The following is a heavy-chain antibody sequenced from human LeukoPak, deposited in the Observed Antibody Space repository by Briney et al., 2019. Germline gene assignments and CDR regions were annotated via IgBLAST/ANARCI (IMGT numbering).Heavy chain of an antibody. J-gene: IGHJ4*02. CDR1: GGSFSGYY. Sequence: PSETLSLTCAVYGGSFSGYYWSWIRQPPGKGLEWIGEINHSGSTNYNPSLKSRVTISVDTSKNQFSLKLSSVTAADTAVYYCARGGALYDSSGYYCYDYWGQGTLVTVSS. CDR2: INHSGST. V-gene: IGHV4-34*01. CDR3: ARGGALYDSSGYYCYDY. D-gene: IGHD3-22*01.